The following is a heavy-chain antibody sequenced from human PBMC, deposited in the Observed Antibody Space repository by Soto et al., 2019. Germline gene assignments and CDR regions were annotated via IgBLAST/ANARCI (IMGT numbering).Heavy chain of an antibody. J-gene: IGHJ6*03. D-gene: IGHD3-10*01. CDR3: ARVVRGVIIRYYYMDV. Sequence: GVSLRLSCGAAGFTFEDYGRSWVRKDTGKGLEWVSGINWNGGSTGYADSVKGRFTISRDNAKNSLYLQMNSLRAEDTALYHCARVVRGVIIRYYYMDVWGKGTTVTVSS. CDR1: GFTFEDYG. V-gene: IGHV3-20*01. CDR2: INWNGGST.